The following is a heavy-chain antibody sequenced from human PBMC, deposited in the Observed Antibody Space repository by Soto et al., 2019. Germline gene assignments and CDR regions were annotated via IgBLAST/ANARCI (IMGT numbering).Heavy chain of an antibody. CDR1: GGSISSYY. V-gene: IGHV4-59*01. J-gene: IGHJ6*02. CDR3: ARDLGGDCGADCYPLDV. CDR2: MYNTGST. D-gene: IGHD2-21*02. Sequence: QVRLQESGTGLVKPSETLSLTCTVSGGSISSYYWSWIRQPPGKGLEWIGYMYNTGSTIYNPSLKRRVTISVDTSKNQFSLKLNSVSAADTAVYYCARDLGGDCGADCYPLDVWGQGTMVTVS.